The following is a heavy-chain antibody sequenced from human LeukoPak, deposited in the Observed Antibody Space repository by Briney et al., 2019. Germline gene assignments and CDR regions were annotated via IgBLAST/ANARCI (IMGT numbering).Heavy chain of an antibody. CDR3: ARADHYYGSGSYPLSLEFDP. Sequence: ASVKVSCKASGYTFTGYYMHWVRQAPGQGLEWMGWINPNSGGTNYAQKFQGRVTMTRDTSISTAYMELSRLRSDDTAVYYCARADHYYGSGSYPLSLEFDPWGQGTLVTVSS. D-gene: IGHD3-10*01. CDR2: INPNSGGT. V-gene: IGHV1-2*02. J-gene: IGHJ5*02. CDR1: GYTFTGYY.